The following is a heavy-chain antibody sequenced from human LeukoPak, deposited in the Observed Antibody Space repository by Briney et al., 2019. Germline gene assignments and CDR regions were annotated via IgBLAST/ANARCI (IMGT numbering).Heavy chain of an antibody. V-gene: IGHV4-59*08. J-gene: IGHJ4*02. Sequence: SETQSLTCTVSGGSITSHYWSWIRQPPGKELEWIGYIYYSGITDYNPSLRSGVTISVDTSKNQFSLKLNSVTAADTAVYYCARTGSTWPKTFDYWGQRTLVSVSS. CDR2: IYYSGIT. CDR1: GGSITSHY. D-gene: IGHD6-13*01. CDR3: ARTGSTWPKTFDY.